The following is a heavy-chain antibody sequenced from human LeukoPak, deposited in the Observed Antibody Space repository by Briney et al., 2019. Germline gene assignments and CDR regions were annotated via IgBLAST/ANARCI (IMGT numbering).Heavy chain of an antibody. CDR3: VRDRDFRIDY. V-gene: IGHV3-74*01. CDR1: GFTFSSHW. J-gene: IGHJ4*02. CDR2: IDTDGSDT. D-gene: IGHD3-3*01. Sequence: GGSLRLSCAASGFTFSSHWMHWVRQAPGKGLVWVSRIDTDGSDTIYADSVKGRFTISRDNAKNTLYLQMNSLRAEDTAVYYCVRDRDFRIDYWGQGTLVTVSS.